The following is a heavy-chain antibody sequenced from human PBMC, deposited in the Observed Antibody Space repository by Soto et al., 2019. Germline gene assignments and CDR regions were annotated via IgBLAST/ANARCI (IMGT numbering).Heavy chain of an antibody. CDR2: IYHSGST. CDR1: GYSISSGYY. Sequence: SETLSLTCAVSGYSISSGYYWGWIRQPPGKGLEWIGSIYHSGSTYYNPSLKSRVTISVDTSKNQFSLKLSSVTAADTAVYYCARGARGLRYFDWLPNYYGRDVWGHGTTVTVSS. V-gene: IGHV4-38-2*01. CDR3: ARGARGLRYFDWLPNYYGRDV. J-gene: IGHJ6*02. D-gene: IGHD3-9*01.